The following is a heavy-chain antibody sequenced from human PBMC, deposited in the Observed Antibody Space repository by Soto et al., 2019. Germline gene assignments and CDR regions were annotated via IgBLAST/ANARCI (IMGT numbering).Heavy chain of an antibody. CDR2: ISYDGSNK. V-gene: IGHV3-30*18. CDR3: AKVGGYSSSWALDY. D-gene: IGHD6-13*01. Sequence: GGSLRLSCAASGFTFGYYWMSWVRQAPGKGLEWVAVISYDGSNKYYADSVKGRFTISRDNSKNTLYLQMNSLRAEDTAVYYCAKVGGYSSSWALDYWGQGTLVTVSS. CDR1: GFTFGYYW. J-gene: IGHJ4*02.